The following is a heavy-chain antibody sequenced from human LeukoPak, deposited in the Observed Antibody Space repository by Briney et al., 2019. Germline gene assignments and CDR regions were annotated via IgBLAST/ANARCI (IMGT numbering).Heavy chain of an antibody. CDR2: LYSGSDT. J-gene: IGHJ2*01. V-gene: IGHV3-53*01. CDR1: RVSVGRKY. Sequence: GGSLRLSCVASRVSVGRKYMNSVRQAPGKGLEWISILYSGSDTYYSDSVRGRFTISRDDSKNTLSLQMNSLRAEDTAVYYCARAVDHAHWYLSLWGRGTLVSVSS. D-gene: IGHD2-15*01. CDR3: ARAVDHAHWYLSL.